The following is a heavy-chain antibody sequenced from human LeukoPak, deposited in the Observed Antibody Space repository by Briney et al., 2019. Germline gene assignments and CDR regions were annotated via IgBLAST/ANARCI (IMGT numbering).Heavy chain of an antibody. Sequence: GGSLRLSCAASGFTSSDGWMSWVRQAPGKGLEWVGRVKSKTDGETTDYAAPVKGRFTISRDDSKHTLYLQMNSLKTEDTAVYYCTTGLGRSDFDYWGQGTLVTVSS. J-gene: IGHJ4*02. V-gene: IGHV3-15*01. CDR1: GFTSSDGW. CDR2: VKSKTDGETT. CDR3: TTGLGRSDFDY.